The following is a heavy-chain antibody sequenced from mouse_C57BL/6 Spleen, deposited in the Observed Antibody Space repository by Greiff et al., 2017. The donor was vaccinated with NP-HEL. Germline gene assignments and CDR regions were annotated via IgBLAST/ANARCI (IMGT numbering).Heavy chain of an antibody. V-gene: IGHV3-6*01. CDR2: ISYDGSN. D-gene: IGHD2-1*01. Sequence: EVKLMESGPGLVKPSQSLSLTCSVTGYSITSGYYWNWIRQFPGNKLEWMGYISYDGSNNYNPSLKNRISITRDTSKNQFFLKLNSVTTEDTATYYCARGRFYLGYFDVWGTGTTVTVSS. CDR1: GYSITSGYY. CDR3: ARGRFYLGYFDV. J-gene: IGHJ1*03.